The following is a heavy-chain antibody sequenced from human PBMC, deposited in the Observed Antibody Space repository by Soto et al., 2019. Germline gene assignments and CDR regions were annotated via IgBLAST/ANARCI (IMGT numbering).Heavy chain of an antibody. CDR1: GYGFTGHY. D-gene: IGHD6-19*01. V-gene: IGHV1-2*04. CDR3: ARVTVSGTMSIYGLDV. Sequence: RASVKVSCKASGYGFTGHYLHWVRQAPGQGLEWVGAINPKNGDTHYAQKFQDWVTLTRDTSISTAYMELNRLKFDDTAVYHCARVTVSGTMSIYGLDVWGQGTTVTVSS. J-gene: IGHJ6*02. CDR2: INPKNGDT.